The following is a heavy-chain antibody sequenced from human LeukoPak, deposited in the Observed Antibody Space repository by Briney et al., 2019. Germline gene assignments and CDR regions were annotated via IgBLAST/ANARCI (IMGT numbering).Heavy chain of an antibody. J-gene: IGHJ6*03. D-gene: IGHD6-19*01. CDR2: INPNSGGT. Sequence: ASVNVSCKASGYTFTGYYMHWVGQAPGQGLEWMGWINPNSGGTNYVQKFQGRVTMTRDTSISTAYMELSRLRSDDTAVYYCARGGQWLVRASYYYYYYMDVWGKGTTVTVSS. CDR1: GYTFTGYY. CDR3: ARGGQWLVRASYYYYYYMDV. V-gene: IGHV1-2*02.